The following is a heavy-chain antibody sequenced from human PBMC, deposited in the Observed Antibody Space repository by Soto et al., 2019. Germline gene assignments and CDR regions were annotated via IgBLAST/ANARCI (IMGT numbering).Heavy chain of an antibody. V-gene: IGHV4-61*08. CDR1: SVDHG. J-gene: IGHJ6*01. Sequence: SVDHGGRWIRKTQEKGLEWIGYIYYSGSTNYNPSLKSRVTISVDTSKNQFSLKLSSVTAADTAVYYCAIDRRRGTTTIYYYHSVMAVW. CDR3: AIDRRRGTTTIYYYHSVMAV. CDR2: IYYSGST. D-gene: IGHD1-1*01.